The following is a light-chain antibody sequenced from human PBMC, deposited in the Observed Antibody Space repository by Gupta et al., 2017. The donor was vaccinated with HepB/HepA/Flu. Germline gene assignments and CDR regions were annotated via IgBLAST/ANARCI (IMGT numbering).Light chain of an antibody. CDR3: QQYDSSTWT. CDR2: GVS. V-gene: IGKV3-20*01. CDR1: QSVRDSQ. Sequence: EIVLTQSPGTLSLSPGERATLSCRTSQSVRDSQLAWYQHKPGQAPRLLIYGVSTRATGVPDRDSGSGSGTDFTLTISRLEPEDFAVYYCQQYDSSTWTFGPGTKVEIK. J-gene: IGKJ1*01.